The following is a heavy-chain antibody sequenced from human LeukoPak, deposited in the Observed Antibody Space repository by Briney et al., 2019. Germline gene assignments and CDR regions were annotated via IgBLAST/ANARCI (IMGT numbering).Heavy chain of an antibody. CDR1: GGSFSGYY. J-gene: IGHJ6*02. V-gene: IGHV4-34*01. D-gene: IGHD4-17*01. Sequence: SETLSLTCAVYGGSFSGYYWSWIRQPPGKGLEWIGEINHSGSTNYNPSLKSRVTISVDTFKNQFSLKLSSVTAADTAVYYCARGHYGYYYGMDVWGQGTTVTVSS. CDR2: INHSGST. CDR3: ARGHYGYYYGMDV.